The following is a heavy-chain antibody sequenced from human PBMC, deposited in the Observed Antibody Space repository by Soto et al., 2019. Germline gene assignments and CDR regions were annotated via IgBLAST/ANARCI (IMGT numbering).Heavy chain of an antibody. V-gene: IGHV3-23*01. J-gene: IGHJ6*02. CDR2: ISGSGHRT. Sequence: PGGSLRLSCTASGFDFSNYGMSWVRLAPGKGLEWVSSISGSGHRTYYADSVKGRFTISRDNTKNTLYLQMSSLRAEDTAVYHCAKDFRIAARPDFYYGLDVWGQGTTVTVSS. CDR1: GFDFSNYG. CDR3: AKDFRIAARPDFYYGLDV. D-gene: IGHD6-6*01.